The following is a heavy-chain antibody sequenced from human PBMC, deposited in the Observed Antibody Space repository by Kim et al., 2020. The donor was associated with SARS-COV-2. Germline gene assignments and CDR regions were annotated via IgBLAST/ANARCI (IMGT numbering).Heavy chain of an antibody. CDR1: GGSISSSNW. D-gene: IGHD6-13*01. CDR3: ARVLPFLAAAGTDDAFDI. Sequence: SETLSLTCAVSGGSISSSNWWSWVRQPPGKGLEWIGEIYHSGSTNYNPSLKSRVTISVDKSKNQFSLKLSSVTAADTAVYYCARVLPFLAAAGTDDAFDIWGQGTMVTVSS. J-gene: IGHJ3*02. CDR2: IYHSGST. V-gene: IGHV4-4*02.